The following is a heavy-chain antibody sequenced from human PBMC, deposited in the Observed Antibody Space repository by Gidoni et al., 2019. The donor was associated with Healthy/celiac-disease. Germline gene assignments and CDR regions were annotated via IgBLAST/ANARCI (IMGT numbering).Heavy chain of an antibody. CDR1: GGNFSSYA. V-gene: IGHV1-69*12. Sequence: QVQLVQSGAEVQKPGSSVKVSCQASGGNFSSYAISWVRQAPGQGLEWMGGIIPIFGTANYAQKFQGRVTITADESTSTAYMELSSLRSEDTAVYYCARAGAYCSSTSCDFDYWGQGTLVTVSS. CDR2: IIPIFGTA. D-gene: IGHD2-2*01. J-gene: IGHJ4*02. CDR3: ARAGAYCSSTSCDFDY.